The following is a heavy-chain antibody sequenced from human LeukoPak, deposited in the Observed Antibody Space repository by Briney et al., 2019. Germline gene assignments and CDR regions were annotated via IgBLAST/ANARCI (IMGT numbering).Heavy chain of an antibody. CDR1: GFTFSRYA. CDR2: ISYNGDGT. Sequence: GGSPRLSCAASGFTFSRYAMHWVRQAPGKGLEHVSTISYNGDGTDYANSVKGRFTISRDNSKNTLSLQVGSLRPEDMAVYYCARGHFWSGYSYQDYYYYMDVWGKGTTVTVSS. CDR3: ARGHFWSGYSYQDYYYYMDV. V-gene: IGHV3-64*01. D-gene: IGHD3-3*02. J-gene: IGHJ6*03.